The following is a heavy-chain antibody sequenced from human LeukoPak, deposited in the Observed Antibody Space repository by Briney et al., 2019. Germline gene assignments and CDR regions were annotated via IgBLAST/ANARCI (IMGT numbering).Heavy chain of an antibody. Sequence: PSETLSLTCAVYGGSFSGYYWTWIRQPPGKGLEWIAEINRTGSTNYNPSLRSRVTISLDTSKNQFSLKLTSVTAADTAVYFCAQITGYCTSTTCYDVWGKGTTVTVSS. J-gene: IGHJ6*04. V-gene: IGHV4-34*01. D-gene: IGHD2-2*01. CDR1: GGSFSGYY. CDR2: INRTGST. CDR3: AQITGYCTSTTCYDV.